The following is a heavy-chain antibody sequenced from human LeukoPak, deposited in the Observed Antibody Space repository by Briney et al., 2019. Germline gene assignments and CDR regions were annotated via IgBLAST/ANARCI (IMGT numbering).Heavy chain of an antibody. J-gene: IGHJ4*02. Sequence: PSETLSLTCTVSGGSISSSSYYWGWIRQPPGKGLEWIGSIYYSGSTYYNPSLKSRVTISVDTSKNQFSLKLSSVTAADTAVYYCASEPYYDYVWGRITESDYWGQGTLVTVSS. CDR2: IYYSGST. CDR3: ASEPYYDYVWGRITESDY. V-gene: IGHV4-39*01. D-gene: IGHD3-16*01. CDR1: GGSISSSSYY.